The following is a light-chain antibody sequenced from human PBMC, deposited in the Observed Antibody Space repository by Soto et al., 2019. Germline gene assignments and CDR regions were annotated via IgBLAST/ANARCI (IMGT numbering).Light chain of an antibody. CDR2: GAS. CDR1: QSVSSAY. V-gene: IGKV3-20*01. CDR3: QQYVNSPQSPQT. J-gene: IGKJ1*01. Sequence: EIVLTQSPGTLYLSPGERATLSYRPSQSVSSAYLAWYQQKPGQAPRLLIYGASSRATGIPDRFSGSGSGTDFTLTIRRLEPEDFAVYYCQQYVNSPQSPQTFGEGAKGEI.